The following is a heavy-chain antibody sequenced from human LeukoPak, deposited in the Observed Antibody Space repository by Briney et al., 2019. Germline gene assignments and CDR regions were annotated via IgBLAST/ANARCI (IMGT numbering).Heavy chain of an antibody. CDR2: IHHSGST. Sequence: SETLSLTCAVYGGPFSGFYWSWIRQPPGEGLEWIAEIHHSGSTDYNPSLKSRVTISVDTSKNQFSLKLSSVTAADTAVYYCARPIVDWELLGRAFDIWGHGTMVTVSS. CDR3: ARPIVDWELLGRAFDI. CDR1: GGPFSGFY. V-gene: IGHV4-34*01. J-gene: IGHJ3*02. D-gene: IGHD1-26*01.